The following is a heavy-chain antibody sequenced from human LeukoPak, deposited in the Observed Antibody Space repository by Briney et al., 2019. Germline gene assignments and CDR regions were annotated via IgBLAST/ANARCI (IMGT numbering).Heavy chain of an antibody. CDR2: ISWNSGSI. J-gene: IGHJ4*02. V-gene: IGHV3-9*01. Sequence: GGSLRLSCAASGFTFEDYAMHWVRQAPGKGLEWVSGISWNSGSIDYADSVKGRFTISRDNAKNSLYLQMNSLRAEDTAVYYCAKGDGTYRFPARYYFDYWGQGTLVTVSS. CDR1: GFTFEDYA. D-gene: IGHD3-3*01. CDR3: AKGDGTYRFPARYYFDY.